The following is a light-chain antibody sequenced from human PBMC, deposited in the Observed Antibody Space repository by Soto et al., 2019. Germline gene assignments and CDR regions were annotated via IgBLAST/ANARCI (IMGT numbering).Light chain of an antibody. J-gene: IGKJ2*01. CDR1: QRISSN. V-gene: IGKV3-15*01. Sequence: EIVMTQSPATLSVSPGERATLSSRASQRISSNLAWYQQKPGQAPRLLIYGASTRATGIPARFSGSGSGTEFTLTISSLHSEDFAVYYCQEYSIWPYTFGQGTKLEI. CDR2: GAS. CDR3: QEYSIWPYT.